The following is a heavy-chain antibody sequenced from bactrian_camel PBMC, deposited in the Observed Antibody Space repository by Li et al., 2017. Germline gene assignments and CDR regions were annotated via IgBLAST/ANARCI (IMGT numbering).Heavy chain of an antibody. CDR2: IGMDGRT. CDR1: AYTYNRYC. V-gene: IGHV3S44*01. J-gene: IGHJ4*01. CDR3: EKYGTSYYDDSD. Sequence: VQLVESGGGSVQAGGSLRLSCAYPAYTYNRYCMGWFRQAPGKEREGVAAIGMDGRTSAADSVKGRFTISRDNAKNALYLQLKSLKIEDSGMYYCEKYGTSYYDDSDWGQGTQVTVS. D-gene: IGHD4*01.